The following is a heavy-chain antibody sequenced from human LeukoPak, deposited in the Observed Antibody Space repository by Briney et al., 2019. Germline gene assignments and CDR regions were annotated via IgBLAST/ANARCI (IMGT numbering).Heavy chain of an antibody. D-gene: IGHD3-10*01. Sequence: GGSLRLSCAASGFTFSGYAMSWVRQAPGKGLEWVSAISGSGGSTYYADSVKGRFTISRDNSKNTLYLQMNSLRAEDTAVYYCAKDPVLLWFGELLDDNWFDPWGQGTLVTVSS. J-gene: IGHJ5*02. CDR2: ISGSGGST. CDR1: GFTFSGYA. V-gene: IGHV3-23*01. CDR3: AKDPVLLWFGELLDDNWFDP.